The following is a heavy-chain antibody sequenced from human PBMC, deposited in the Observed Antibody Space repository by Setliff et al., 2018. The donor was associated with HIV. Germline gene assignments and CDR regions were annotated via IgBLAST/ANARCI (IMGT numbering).Heavy chain of an antibody. Sequence: SVKVSCKASGYTFTSYGISWVRQAPGQGLEWMGGIVPILNTGNYAPKFQGRVTITADESTTPAYMELSSLRSEDTAVYYCARIPNHSSGFDYWGQGTLVTVSS. D-gene: IGHD3-22*01. J-gene: IGHJ4*02. CDR2: IVPILNTG. V-gene: IGHV1-69*13. CDR1: GYTFTSYG. CDR3: ARIPNHSSGFDY.